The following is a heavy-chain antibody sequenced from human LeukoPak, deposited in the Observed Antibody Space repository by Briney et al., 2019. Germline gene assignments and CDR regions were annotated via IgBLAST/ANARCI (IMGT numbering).Heavy chain of an antibody. CDR3: ASRYCSSTSCYNRAFDI. D-gene: IGHD2-2*02. CDR2: ISAYNGNT. J-gene: IGHJ3*02. V-gene: IGHV1-18*01. CDR1: GYTFTSYG. Sequence: ASVKVSCKASGYTFTSYGISWVRQAPGQGLEWMGWISAYNGNTNYAQKLQGRVTMTTDTSTSTAYMELRSLRSDDTAVYYCASRYCSSTSCYNRAFDIWGQGTMVTVSS.